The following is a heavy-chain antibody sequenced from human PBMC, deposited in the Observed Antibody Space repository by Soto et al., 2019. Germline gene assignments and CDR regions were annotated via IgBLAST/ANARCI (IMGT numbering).Heavy chain of an antibody. V-gene: IGHV4-34*01. Sequence: SETLSLTCTVSGGSISSYYWSWIRQPPGKGLEWIGEINHSGSTNYNPSLKSRVTISVDTSKNQFSLKLSSVTAADTAVYYCARGARPDNWFDPWGQGTLVTVSS. J-gene: IGHJ5*02. CDR1: GGSISSYY. D-gene: IGHD6-6*01. CDR3: ARGARPDNWFDP. CDR2: INHSGST.